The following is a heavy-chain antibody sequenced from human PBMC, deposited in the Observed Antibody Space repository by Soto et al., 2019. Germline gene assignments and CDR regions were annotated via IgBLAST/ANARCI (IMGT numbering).Heavy chain of an antibody. Sequence: VASVKVSCKASGGTFSSYAITWVRQAPGQGLEWMGGIIPIFGTANYAQKFQGRVTITADESTSTAYMELSSLRSEDTAVYYCARDTPRSGIWFGESDYWGQGTLVTSPQ. CDR2: IIPIFGTA. J-gene: IGHJ4*02. CDR3: ARDTPRSGIWFGESDY. CDR1: GGTFSSYA. V-gene: IGHV1-69*13. D-gene: IGHD3-10*01.